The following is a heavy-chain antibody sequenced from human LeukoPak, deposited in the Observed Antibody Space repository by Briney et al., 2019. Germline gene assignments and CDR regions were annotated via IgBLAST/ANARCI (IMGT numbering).Heavy chain of an antibody. CDR1: GGSISSSSYY. CDR3: ARDFGTYGSGSYSFDY. Sequence: PSETLSLTCSVSGGSISSSSYYWGWIRQPPGKGLEWIGSISYTGSTSYNPSLKSRVSISVDTSKNQFSLKLSSVTAADTAVYYCARDFGTYGSGSYSFDYWGQGTLVTVSS. CDR2: ISYTGST. J-gene: IGHJ4*02. V-gene: IGHV4-39*07. D-gene: IGHD3-10*01.